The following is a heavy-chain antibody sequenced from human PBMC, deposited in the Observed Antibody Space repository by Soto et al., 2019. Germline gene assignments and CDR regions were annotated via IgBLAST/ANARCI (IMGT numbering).Heavy chain of an antibody. CDR3: AGYDLPNAFDI. D-gene: IGHD3-3*01. CDR1: GGSISSYY. J-gene: IGHJ3*02. CDR2: IYYSGST. Sequence: QVQLQESGPGLVKPSETLSLTCTVSGGSISSYYWSWIRQPPGKGLEWIGYIYYSGSTNYNPSLKSRVTISVDTSKNQFSLKLSSVTAADTDVYYCAGYDLPNAFDIWGQGTMVTVSS. V-gene: IGHV4-59*01.